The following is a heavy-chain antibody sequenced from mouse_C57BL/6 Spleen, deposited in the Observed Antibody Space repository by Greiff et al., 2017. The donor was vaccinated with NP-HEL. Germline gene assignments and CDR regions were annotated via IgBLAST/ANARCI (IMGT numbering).Heavy chain of an antibody. V-gene: IGHV1-58*01. D-gene: IGHD1-1*01. J-gene: IGHJ2*01. Sequence: EVKVVESGAELVRPGSSVKMSCKTSGYTFTSYGINWVKQRPGQGLEWIGYIYIGNGYTEYNEKFKGKATLTSDTSSSTAYMQLSSLTSEDSAIYFCARDYYGSPYYFDYWGQGTTLTVSS. CDR2: IYIGNGYT. CDR1: GYTFTSYG. CDR3: ARDYYGSPYYFDY.